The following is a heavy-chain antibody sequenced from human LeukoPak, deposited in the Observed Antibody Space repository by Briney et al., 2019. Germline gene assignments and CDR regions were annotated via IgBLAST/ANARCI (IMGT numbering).Heavy chain of an antibody. Sequence: SQSLSLTCAIFGDSVSGNSATWNWIRHSPSRGLEWLGWTYYRSKWYNDYAVSVKSRITFNPDTSENQFFLQLNSVTPEDTAVYYCSRGEDSSGYWAFDYWGQGTLVTVSS. J-gene: IGHJ4*02. CDR2: TYYRSKWYN. CDR3: SRGEDSSGYWAFDY. V-gene: IGHV6-1*01. D-gene: IGHD3-22*01. CDR1: GDSVSGNSAT.